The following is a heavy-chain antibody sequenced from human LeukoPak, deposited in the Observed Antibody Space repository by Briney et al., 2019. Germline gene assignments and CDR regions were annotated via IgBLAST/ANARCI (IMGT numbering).Heavy chain of an antibody. CDR3: ASHEYSSGWYRGDY. CDR1: GGSISSYY. V-gene: IGHV4-4*09. Sequence: NPSETLSLTCTVSGGSISSYYWSWIRQPPGKGLEWIGYVYTSGSTNYNPSLKSRVTISVDTSKNQFSLKLSSVTAADAAVYYCASHEYSSGWYRGDYWGQGTLVTVSS. J-gene: IGHJ4*02. CDR2: VYTSGST. D-gene: IGHD6-19*01.